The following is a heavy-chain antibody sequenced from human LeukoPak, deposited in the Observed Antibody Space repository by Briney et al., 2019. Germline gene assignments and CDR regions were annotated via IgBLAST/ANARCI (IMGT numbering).Heavy chain of an antibody. CDR1: GGSISSYY. J-gene: IGHJ5*02. V-gene: IGHV4-4*07. D-gene: IGHD4-17*01. Sequence: SETLSLTCTVSGGSISSYYWSWIRQPAGKGLEWIGCIYTSGSTNYNPSLKSRVTMSVDTSKNQFSLKLSCVTAADTAVYYCARGRYGDYAGWFDPWGQGTLVTVSS. CDR2: IYTSGST. CDR3: ARGRYGDYAGWFDP.